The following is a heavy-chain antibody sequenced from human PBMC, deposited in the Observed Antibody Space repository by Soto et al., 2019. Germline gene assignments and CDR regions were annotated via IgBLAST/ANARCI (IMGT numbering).Heavy chain of an antibody. V-gene: IGHV3-30*18. CDR1: GFTFSNFG. J-gene: IGHJ6*02. D-gene: IGHD2-15*01. Sequence: GGSLRLSCVGSGFTFSNFGMHWVRQAPGKGLEWVAGISYDGRSESYVDSVRGRFTLSRDNSKNTLSLQMVSLRPEDTGVYYCAKDLDVVMVLSATRGLDVWGQGTTVTVSS. CDR2: ISYDGRSE. CDR3: AKDLDVVMVLSATRGLDV.